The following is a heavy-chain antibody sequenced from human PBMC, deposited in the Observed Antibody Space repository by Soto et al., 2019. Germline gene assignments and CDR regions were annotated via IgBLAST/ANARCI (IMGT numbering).Heavy chain of an antibody. CDR2: ISGSGGST. CDR3: AKDSPGIAAAGTRLFDY. D-gene: IGHD6-13*01. V-gene: IGHV3-23*01. J-gene: IGHJ4*02. CDR1: GFTFSNYA. Sequence: GSLRLSCASSGFTFSNYAMSWVRQAPGKGLEWVSAISGSGGSTYYADSVKGRFTIPRDNSKNTLYLQMNSLRAEDTAVYYCAKDSPGIAAAGTRLFDYWGQGTLVTVSS.